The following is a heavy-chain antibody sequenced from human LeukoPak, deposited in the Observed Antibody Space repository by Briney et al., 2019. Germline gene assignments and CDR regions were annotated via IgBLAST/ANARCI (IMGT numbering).Heavy chain of an antibody. Sequence: GGSLRLSCAASGLTFSSYSMNWVRQAPGKGLEWVSYISSSSSTIYYADSVKGRFTISRDNLKNTLYLQMGSLRAEDMALYYCVRRAPGFSSGWLDYWGQGTLVTVSS. CDR1: GLTFSSYS. CDR2: ISSSSSTI. J-gene: IGHJ4*02. D-gene: IGHD6-19*01. V-gene: IGHV3-48*01. CDR3: VRRAPGFSSGWLDY.